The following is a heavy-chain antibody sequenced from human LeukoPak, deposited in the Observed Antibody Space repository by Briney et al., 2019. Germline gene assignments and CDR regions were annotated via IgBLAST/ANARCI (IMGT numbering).Heavy chain of an antibody. D-gene: IGHD6-13*01. J-gene: IGHJ3*02. CDR2: IIPIFGTA. CDR3: ARFGSSTWYKGAFDI. CDR1: GGTFSSYA. V-gene: IGHV1-69*01. Sequence: ASVKVSCKASGGTFSSYAISWVRQAPGQGLEWMGGIIPIFGTANYAQKFQGRVTITADESTSTAYMELSSLRSEDTAVYYCARFGSSTWYKGAFDIWGQGTMVTVAS.